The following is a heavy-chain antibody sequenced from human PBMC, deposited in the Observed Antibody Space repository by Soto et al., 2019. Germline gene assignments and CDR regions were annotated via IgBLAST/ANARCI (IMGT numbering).Heavy chain of an antibody. J-gene: IGHJ4*02. D-gene: IGHD6-13*01. CDR2: ITNGGSTI. CDR1: GFTFSSYS. Sequence: EVQLVESGGGLVQPGGSLRLSCAASGFTFSSYSMAWVRQAPGKGLEWVSYITNGGSTIYYADSVKGRFTISRDNAKNSLYLQMNSLSAEDTAVNYCARDSSSWYGDWGQGTLVTVSS. V-gene: IGHV3-48*01. CDR3: ARDSSSWYGD.